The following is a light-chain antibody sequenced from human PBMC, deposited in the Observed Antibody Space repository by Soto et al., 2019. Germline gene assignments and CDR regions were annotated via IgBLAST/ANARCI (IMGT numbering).Light chain of an antibody. CDR3: TSYTSTSAPWV. CDR2: DVT. V-gene: IGLV2-14*03. J-gene: IGLJ3*02. CDR1: SSDVGGYNY. Sequence: QSALTQPASVSGSPGQSITISCTGTSSDVGGYNYVSWYQQHPGKAPRLLIYDVTRRPSGVSNRFSASKSGNTASLTISGLQAEDEADYYCTSYTSTSAPWVFGGGTKVTVL.